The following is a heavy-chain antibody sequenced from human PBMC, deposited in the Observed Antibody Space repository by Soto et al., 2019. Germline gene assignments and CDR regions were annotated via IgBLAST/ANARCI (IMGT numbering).Heavy chain of an antibody. CDR3: TTVSAAGTTWKYYYYYYGMDV. D-gene: IGHD6-13*01. Sequence: EVQLVESGGGLVKPGGSLRLSCAASGFTFSNAWMNWVRQAPGKGLEWVGRIKSKTDGGTTDYAAPVKGSFTISRDDSKNTLYLQMNSRKTEDTAVYYCTTVSAAGTTWKYYYYYYGMDVWGQGTTVTVSS. V-gene: IGHV3-15*07. J-gene: IGHJ6*02. CDR2: IKSKTDGGTT. CDR1: GFTFSNAW.